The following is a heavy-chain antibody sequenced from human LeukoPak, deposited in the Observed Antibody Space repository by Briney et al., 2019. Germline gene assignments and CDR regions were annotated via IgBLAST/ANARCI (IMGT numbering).Heavy chain of an antibody. J-gene: IGHJ4*02. V-gene: IGHV1-46*02. CDR3: ATEYVRTHYFDW. CDR1: GYNLNTYH. D-gene: IGHD3-16*01. CDR2: ITSAGTTT. Sequence: ASVKVSCKASGYNLNTYHMHWVRQAPGQGLEWMGIITSAGTTTICAQKFQGRVTMTRDTSTSTVYMDLSSLRSDDTAVYYCATEYVRTHYFDWWGQGTLVTVSS.